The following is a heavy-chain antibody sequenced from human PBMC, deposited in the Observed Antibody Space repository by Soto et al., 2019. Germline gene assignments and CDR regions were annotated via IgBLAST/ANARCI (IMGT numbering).Heavy chain of an antibody. CDR1: GGTFSSYA. Sequence: QVQLVQSGAEVKKPGSSVKVSCKASGGTFSSYAISWVRQAPGQGLEWMGGIIRIFGTANYAQKFQGRVTITADESTSTAYMELSSLRSEDTAVYYCARVWDIVVVVAAAAKRLRDGYDYGMDVWGQGTTVTVSS. CDR2: IIRIFGTA. D-gene: IGHD2-15*01. V-gene: IGHV1-69*01. CDR3: ARVWDIVVVVAAAAKRLRDGYDYGMDV. J-gene: IGHJ6*02.